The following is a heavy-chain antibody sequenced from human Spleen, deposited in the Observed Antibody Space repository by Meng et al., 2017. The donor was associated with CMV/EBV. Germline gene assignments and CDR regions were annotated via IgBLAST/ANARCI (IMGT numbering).Heavy chain of an antibody. Sequence: GESLKISCAASGFSFSSHDMHWVRQTPGKGLEWVSSIGSAGDRYYAGPVKGRFTISRENAKNSFPLQINSPGVGDTAVYYCARQGDYGYNSLDYWGQGTLVTVSS. CDR2: IGSAGDR. CDR1: GFSFSSHD. CDR3: ARQGDYGYNSLDY. V-gene: IGHV3-13*01. D-gene: IGHD3-16*01. J-gene: IGHJ4*02.